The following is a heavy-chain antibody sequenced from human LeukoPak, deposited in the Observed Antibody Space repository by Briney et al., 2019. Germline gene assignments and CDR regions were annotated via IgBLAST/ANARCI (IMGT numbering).Heavy chain of an antibody. V-gene: IGHV3-48*03. J-gene: IGHJ4*02. CDR2: ISSGGYTG. CDR3: ARDTVNGPFVISLDY. Sequence: GGSLRLSCAASGFRFSSFPMNCVRQAPGKGLEWLSHISSGGYTGYYVDSVRGRFTMSTDNAKSLLFLQMNSLRAEDTAVYYCARDTVNGPFVISLDYWGQGDLVTVSS. CDR1: GFRFSSFP. D-gene: IGHD2-8*01.